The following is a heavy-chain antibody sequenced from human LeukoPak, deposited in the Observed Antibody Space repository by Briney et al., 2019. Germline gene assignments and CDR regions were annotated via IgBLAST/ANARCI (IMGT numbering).Heavy chain of an antibody. CDR3: ARRIVGAQTHCFDS. CDR1: GYSFTNYW. J-gene: IGHJ4*02. Sequence: GESLKISCQGSGYSFTNYWIAWVRQMPGKGLEWMGIIYPGDSDTRYSPSFQGQVTISADKSISTAYLQWSRLKASDTATYYCARRIVGAQTHCFDSWGQGTVVTVSS. D-gene: IGHD1-26*01. V-gene: IGHV5-51*01. CDR2: IYPGDSDT.